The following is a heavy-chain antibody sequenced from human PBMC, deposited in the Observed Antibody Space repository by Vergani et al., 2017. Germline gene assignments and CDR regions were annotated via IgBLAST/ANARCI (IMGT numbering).Heavy chain of an antibody. J-gene: IGHJ4*02. CDR1: GFTFTSYA. Sequence: EVRLLESGGGLVQPGGSLRLSCVGSGFTFTSYAMNWVRQAPGKGLEWVSAITWDGVSTYYADSVKGRFTISRDNSKNSLYLQMNSLRPEDTALYYCAKDGNYYGSGSSSYLNYWGQGTLVTVSS. CDR3: AKDGNYYGSGSSSYLNY. CDR2: ITWDGVST. D-gene: IGHD3-10*01. V-gene: IGHV3-43D*03.